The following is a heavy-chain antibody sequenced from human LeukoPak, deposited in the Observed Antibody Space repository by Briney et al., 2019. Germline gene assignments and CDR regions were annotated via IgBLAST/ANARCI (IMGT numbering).Heavy chain of an antibody. Sequence: GGSLRLSCAASGFTISGFAMTWVRQAPGKGLEWVASIGSDYKTHYSESVKGRFAIYRDNSKSTVFLQMNSLRAEDMALYYCAKDLHYYVAVDVWGQGTAVTVSS. CDR3: AKDLHYYVAVDV. J-gene: IGHJ6*02. CDR2: SIGSDYKT. CDR1: GFTISGFA. V-gene: IGHV3-23*01. D-gene: IGHD3-10*02.